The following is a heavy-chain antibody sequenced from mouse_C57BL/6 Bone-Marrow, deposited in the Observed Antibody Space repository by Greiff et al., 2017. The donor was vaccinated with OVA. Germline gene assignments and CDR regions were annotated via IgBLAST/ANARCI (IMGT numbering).Heavy chain of an antibody. V-gene: IGHV14-3*01. D-gene: IGHD1-1*01. Sequence: EVQLQQSVAELVRPGASVQLSCTASGFNIKNTYMHWVKQRPEQGLAWIGRIDPANDNTKYAQTFQGKATMTADTSYNTAYLQLSSLSSEDTAVYCCARGNFGSSFYAMDYWGQGTSVTVSS. CDR2: IDPANDNT. CDR3: ARGNFGSSFYAMDY. CDR1: GFNIKNTY. J-gene: IGHJ4*01.